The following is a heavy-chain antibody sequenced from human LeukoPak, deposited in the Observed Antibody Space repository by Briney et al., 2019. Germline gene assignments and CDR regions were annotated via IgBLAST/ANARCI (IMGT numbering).Heavy chain of an antibody. J-gene: IGHJ4*02. CDR1: GGSFSGYY. CDR2: ISSSSSTI. V-gene: IGHV3-11*01. CDR3: AKGPDYGDFTYYFDY. D-gene: IGHD4-17*01. Sequence: LSLTCAVYGGSFSGYYWSWIRQPPGKGLEWVSYISSSSSTIYYADSVKGRFTISRDNAKNSLYLQMNSLRAEDTAVYYCAKGPDYGDFTYYFDYWGQGTLVTVSS.